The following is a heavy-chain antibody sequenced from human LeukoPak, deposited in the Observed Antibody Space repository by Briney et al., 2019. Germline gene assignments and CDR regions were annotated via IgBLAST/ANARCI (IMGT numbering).Heavy chain of an antibody. D-gene: IGHD6-19*01. V-gene: IGHV3-53*01. J-gene: IGHJ4*02. Sequence: GGSLRLSCAASEFSVGSNYMTWVRQAPGKGLEWVSSVDYSGDSTHYADSVMGRFTISRDNSKNTLYLQLNSLSADDTAVYYCARNSGWYGVSWGQGTLVTVSS. CDR2: DYSGDST. CDR1: EFSVGSNY. CDR3: ARNSGWYGVS.